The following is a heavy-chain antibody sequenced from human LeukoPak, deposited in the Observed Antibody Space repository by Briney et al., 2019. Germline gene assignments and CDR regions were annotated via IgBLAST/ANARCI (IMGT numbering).Heavy chain of an antibody. Sequence: SETLSLTCTVSGGSISSGDYYWSWIRQPPGKGLEWIGYIYYSGSTYYNPSLKSRVTISVDTSKNQFSLKLSSVTAADTAVYYCARAIVDTATNFDYWAREPWSPSPQ. D-gene: IGHD5-18*01. V-gene: IGHV4-30-4*01. CDR1: GGSISSGDYY. J-gene: IGHJ4*02. CDR2: IYYSGST. CDR3: ARAIVDTATNFDY.